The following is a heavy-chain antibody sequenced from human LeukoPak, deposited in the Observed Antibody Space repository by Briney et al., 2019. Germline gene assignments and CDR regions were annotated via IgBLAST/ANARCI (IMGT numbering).Heavy chain of an antibody. CDR2: IYYSGST. V-gene: IGHV4-59*01. D-gene: IGHD3-22*01. J-gene: IGHJ4*02. CDR3: ARVTGYMIEDYFDY. CDR1: GGSFSGYY. Sequence: SETLSLTCAVYGGSFSGYYWSWIRQPPGKGLEWIGYIYYSGSTDYNPSLKSRITISVDTSKNQFSLKLSSVTAADTAVYYCARVTGYMIEDYFDYWGQGTLVTVSS.